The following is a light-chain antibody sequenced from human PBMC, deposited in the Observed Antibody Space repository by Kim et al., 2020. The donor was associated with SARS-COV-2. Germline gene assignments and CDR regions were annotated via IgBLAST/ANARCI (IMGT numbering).Light chain of an antibody. Sequence: PGKTDRVSWGGNSIGSKSVHWYQQKSGQAPVLVISYDSDRPSGIPERFSGSNSGNTATLTISRVEAGDEADYYCQVWDSSIDHRVVFGGGTQLTVL. CDR2: YDS. CDR3: QVWDSSIDHRVV. J-gene: IGLJ2*01. V-gene: IGLV3-21*04. CDR1: SIGSKS.